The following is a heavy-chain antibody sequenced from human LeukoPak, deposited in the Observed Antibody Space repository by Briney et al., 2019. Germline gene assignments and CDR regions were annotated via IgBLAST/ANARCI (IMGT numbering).Heavy chain of an antibody. V-gene: IGHV3-30*02. CDR3: TTNLIF. CDR2: IRYDGSNK. Sequence: GGSLRLSCAASGFTFSSYGMHWVRQAPGKGLEWVVFIRYDGSNKYYADSVKGRFTISRDNSKNTLYLQMNSLKTEDTAVYYCTTNLIFWGQGTMVTVSS. J-gene: IGHJ3*01. D-gene: IGHD1-14*01. CDR1: GFTFSSYG.